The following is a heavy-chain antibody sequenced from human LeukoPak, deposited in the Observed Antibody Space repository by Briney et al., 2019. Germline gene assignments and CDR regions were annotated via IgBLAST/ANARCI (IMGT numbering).Heavy chain of an antibody. CDR1: GGSISSNY. CDR3: ARGAVAGYSRAPLDY. V-gene: IGHV4-59*01. J-gene: IGHJ4*02. D-gene: IGHD6-13*01. Sequence: NPSETLSLTCTVSGGSISSNYWSWIRQPPGKGLEWIGYINYSGSTNYNPSLKSRVTISVDTSKTQFSLKLTSVTAADTAVYYCARGAVAGYSRAPLDYWGPGTLVTVSS. CDR2: INYSGST.